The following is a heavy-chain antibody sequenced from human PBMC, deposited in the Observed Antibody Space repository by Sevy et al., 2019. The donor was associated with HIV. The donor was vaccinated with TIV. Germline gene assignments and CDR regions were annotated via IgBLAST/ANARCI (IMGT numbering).Heavy chain of an antibody. CDR3: ATESREYYYGTGPTRGAFDI. J-gene: IGHJ3*02. V-gene: IGHV1-24*01. D-gene: IGHD3-10*01. Sequence: ASVKVSCKVSGYTLTELSMHWVRQAPGKGLEWMGGFDPEDGETIYAQKFQGRVTMTEDTSTDTTYMELSSLRSEDTAVYYCATESREYYYGTGPTRGAFDIWGQGTMVTVS. CDR1: GYTLTELS. CDR2: FDPEDGET.